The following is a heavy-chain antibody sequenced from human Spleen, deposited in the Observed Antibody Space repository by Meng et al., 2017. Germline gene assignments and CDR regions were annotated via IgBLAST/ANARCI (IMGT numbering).Heavy chain of an antibody. Sequence: VESGGGFVKPGGSLRLSCAASGFTFSSYVMHWVRQAPGRGLEYVSAISFTGDSRYYTNSVKGRFTISRDNSKNTLFLQMGSLISEDTAVYYCVTSQSSRYYDNWGQGTLVTVSS. D-gene: IGHD3-22*01. V-gene: IGHV3-64*01. CDR1: GFTFSSYV. CDR2: ISFTGDSR. CDR3: VTSQSSRYYDN. J-gene: IGHJ4*02.